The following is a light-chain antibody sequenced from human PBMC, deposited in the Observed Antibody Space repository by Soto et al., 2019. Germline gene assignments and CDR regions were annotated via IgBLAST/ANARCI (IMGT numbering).Light chain of an antibody. Sequence: QSALTQPASVSGSPGQSITISCTGTSSDVGGYNYVSWYQQHPGKAPKLMIHNVSNRPSGVPNRVSGSKSGYTASLTISGLQAEDEADYYCRSFTSSSTPVFGGGTKMTVL. CDR1: SSDVGGYNY. CDR2: NVS. CDR3: RSFTSSSTPV. V-gene: IGLV2-14*01. J-gene: IGLJ2*01.